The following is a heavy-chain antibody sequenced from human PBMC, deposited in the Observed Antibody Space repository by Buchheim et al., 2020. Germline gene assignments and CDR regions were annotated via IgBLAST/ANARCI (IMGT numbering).Heavy chain of an antibody. D-gene: IGHD1-7*01. CDR2: INPNSGGT. CDR1: GYTFTGYY. CDR3: ARDSRTGTTGWFDYYGMDV. Sequence: QVQLVQSGAEVKKPGASVKVSCKASGYTFTGYYMHWVRQAPGQGLEWMGWINPNSGGTNYAQKFQGWVTMTRDTSLSPAYMELSRLRSDDTAVYYCARDSRTGTTGWFDYYGMDVWGQGTT. J-gene: IGHJ6*02. V-gene: IGHV1-2*04.